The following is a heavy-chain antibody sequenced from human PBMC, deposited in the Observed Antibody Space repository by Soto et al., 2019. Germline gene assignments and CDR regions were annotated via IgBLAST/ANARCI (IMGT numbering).Heavy chain of an antibody. D-gene: IGHD6-13*01. V-gene: IGHV3-11*01. CDR3: VRPYYSSSWFPFDR. J-gene: IGHJ4*02. CDR1: GFDFGDYY. CDR2: IDSGDGTT. Sequence: GSLRLSCTGSGFDFGDYYMSWIRQAPGKGLEWVSYIDSGDGTTYYTDSVKGRFTISRDNAKKTVYLQMSSLRVEDTALYYCVRPYYSSSWFPFDRWGQGTLVTVTS.